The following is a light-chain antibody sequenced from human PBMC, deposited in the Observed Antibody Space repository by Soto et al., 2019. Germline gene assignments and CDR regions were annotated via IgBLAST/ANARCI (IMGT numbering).Light chain of an antibody. V-gene: IGKV1-27*01. CDR1: QGIVNY. CDR3: QKYNSAPWT. J-gene: IGKJ1*01. Sequence: DIPMTQSPSSLSASVGARVTITCRASQGIVNYLAWYQQTPGKVPKLLIYAASTLQSGVPSRFSGSGSGTDFTLTISSLQPEDVATYYCQKYNSAPWTVGQRTKVEIK. CDR2: AAS.